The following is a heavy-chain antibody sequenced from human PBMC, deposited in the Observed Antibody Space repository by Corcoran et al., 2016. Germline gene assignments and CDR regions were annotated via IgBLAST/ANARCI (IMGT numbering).Heavy chain of an antibody. J-gene: IGHJ4*02. CDR2: IIPIFGTA. D-gene: IGHD4-17*01. Sequence: QVQLVQSGAEVKKPGSSVKVYCKASGGTFSSYAISWVRQAPGQGLEWMGGIIPIFGTANYAQKFQGRVTITADESTSTAYMELSSLRSEDTDVYYCARYVEYGDYGGYYFDYWGQGTLVTVSS. V-gene: IGHV1-69*01. CDR1: GGTFSSYA. CDR3: ARYVEYGDYGGYYFDY.